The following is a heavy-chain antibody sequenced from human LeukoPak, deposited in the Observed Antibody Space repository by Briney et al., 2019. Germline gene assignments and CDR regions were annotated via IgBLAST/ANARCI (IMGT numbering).Heavy chain of an antibody. Sequence: WASVKVSRKASGYTFTGYYMHWVRQAPGQGLEWMGWINPNSGGTNYAQKFQGRVTMTRDTSISTAYMELSRLRSDDTAVYYCARDVVVPAAIGIVASTFDYWGQGILVTVSS. J-gene: IGHJ4*02. V-gene: IGHV1-2*02. CDR1: GYTFTGYY. D-gene: IGHD2-2*02. CDR3: ARDVVVPAAIGIVASTFDY. CDR2: INPNSGGT.